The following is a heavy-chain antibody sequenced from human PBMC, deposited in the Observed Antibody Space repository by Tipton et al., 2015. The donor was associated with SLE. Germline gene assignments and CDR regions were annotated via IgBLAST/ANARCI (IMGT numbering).Heavy chain of an antibody. CDR2: IYSSGNT. Sequence: SLRLSCAASGFIVSTTYWGWVRQAPGKGLEWVSVIYSSGNTHYTDSGKGRFTISRDNAKNSLYLQMDSLRAEDTALYYCARVRAAGLTTVATLRPYYFDSWGQGTLVTVSS. J-gene: IGHJ4*02. CDR3: ARVRAAGLTTVATLRPYYFDS. V-gene: IGHV3-53*01. D-gene: IGHD4-11*01. CDR1: GFIVSTTY.